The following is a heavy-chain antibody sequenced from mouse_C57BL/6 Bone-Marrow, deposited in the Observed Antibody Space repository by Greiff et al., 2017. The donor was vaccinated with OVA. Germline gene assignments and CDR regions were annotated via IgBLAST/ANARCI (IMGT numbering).Heavy chain of an antibody. CDR1: GYTFTDYE. CDR2: IDPETGGT. D-gene: IGHD1-1*01. J-gene: IGHJ4*01. Sequence: QVQLQQSGAELVRPGASVTLSCKASGYTFTDYEMHWVKQTPVHGLEWIGAIDPETGGTAYNQKFKGKAILTADKSSSTAYMELRSLTSEDSAVYYCTAYYYGSSYLYYAMDYWGQGTSVTVSS. CDR3: TAYYYGSSYLYYAMDY. V-gene: IGHV1-15*01.